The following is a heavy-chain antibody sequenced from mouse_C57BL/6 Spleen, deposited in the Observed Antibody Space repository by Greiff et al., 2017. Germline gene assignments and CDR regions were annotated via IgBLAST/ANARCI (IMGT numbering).Heavy chain of an antibody. CDR2: IYPGDGDT. CDR3: ARGGNYDYDGDY. J-gene: IGHJ2*01. D-gene: IGHD2-4*01. CDR1: GYAFSSYW. Sequence: VQLQESGAELVKPGASVKISCKASGYAFSSYWMNWVKQRPGKGLEWIGQIYPGDGDTNYNGKFKGKATLTADKSSSTAYMQLSSLTSEDSAVYFCARGGNYDYDGDYWGQGTTLTVSS. V-gene: IGHV1-80*01.